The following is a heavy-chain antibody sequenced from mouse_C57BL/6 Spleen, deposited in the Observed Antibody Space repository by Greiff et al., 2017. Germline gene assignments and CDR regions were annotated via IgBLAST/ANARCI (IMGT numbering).Heavy chain of an antibody. J-gene: IGHJ4*01. CDR1: GYAFTNYL. D-gene: IGHD1-1*02. Sequence: VKVVESGAELVRPGTSVKVSCKASGYAFTNYLIEWVKQRPGQGLEWIGVINPGSGGTNYNEKFKGKATLTAYKSSSTAYMQLSSLTSEDSAVYFCARVGGTSVAMDYWGQGTSVTVSS. V-gene: IGHV1-54*01. CDR2: INPGSGGT. CDR3: ARVGGTSVAMDY.